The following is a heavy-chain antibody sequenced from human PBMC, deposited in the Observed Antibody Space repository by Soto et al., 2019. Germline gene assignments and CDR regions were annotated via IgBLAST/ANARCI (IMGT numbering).Heavy chain of an antibody. CDR2: INSDGSST. Sequence: GGSLRLSCAASGFTFSSYWMHWVRQAPGKGLVWVSRINSDGSSTSYADSVKGRFTISRDNAKNTLYLQMNSLRAEDTAVYYCARVKSSSSWYVMGPYYYYGMDVWGQGTTVTVSS. V-gene: IGHV3-74*01. J-gene: IGHJ6*02. CDR1: GFTFSSYW. CDR3: ARVKSSSSWYVMGPYYYYGMDV. D-gene: IGHD6-13*01.